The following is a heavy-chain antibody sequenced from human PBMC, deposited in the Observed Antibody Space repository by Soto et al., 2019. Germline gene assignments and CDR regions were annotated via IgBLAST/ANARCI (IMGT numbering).Heavy chain of an antibody. Sequence: EVQLLESGGGLVQPGGSLRLSCAASGFTFSSYAMSWVRQAPGKGLEWVSAISGSGGSTYYADSVKGRFTISRDNSKNTLYLQMNSLRAEDTAVYYCAKILGPSEWLLWGPYGMDVWGQGTKVTVSS. D-gene: IGHD3-3*01. CDR2: ISGSGGST. J-gene: IGHJ6*02. CDR3: AKILGPSEWLLWGPYGMDV. V-gene: IGHV3-23*01. CDR1: GFTFSSYA.